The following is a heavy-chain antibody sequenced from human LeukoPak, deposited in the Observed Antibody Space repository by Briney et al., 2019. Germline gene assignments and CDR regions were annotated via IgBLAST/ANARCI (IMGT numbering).Heavy chain of an antibody. J-gene: IGHJ4*02. CDR2: ISSSSSTI. D-gene: IGHD2-15*01. CDR1: GFTFSSYS. V-gene: IGHV3-48*02. Sequence: GGSLRLSCAASGFTFSSYSMNWVRQAPGKGLEWVSYISSSSSTIYYADSVKGRFTISRDNAKNSLYLQMNSLREEDTAVYYCARERWGIVVLYYFDYWGQGTLVTVSS. CDR3: ARERWGIVVLYYFDY.